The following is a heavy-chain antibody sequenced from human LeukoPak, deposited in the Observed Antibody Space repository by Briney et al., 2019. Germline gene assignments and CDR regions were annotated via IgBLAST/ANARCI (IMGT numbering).Heavy chain of an antibody. CDR3: ARLRIKVTTENYYYYMDV. D-gene: IGHD4-11*01. CDR1: GYTFTSYY. J-gene: IGHJ6*03. CDR2: INPSGGST. Sequence: ASVKVSCKASGYTFTSYYMHWVRQAPGQGLEWMGIINPSGGSTSYAQKFQGRVTMTRDTSTSTVYMELSSLRSEDTAVYYCARLRIKVTTENYYYYMDVWGKGTTVTISS. V-gene: IGHV1-46*01.